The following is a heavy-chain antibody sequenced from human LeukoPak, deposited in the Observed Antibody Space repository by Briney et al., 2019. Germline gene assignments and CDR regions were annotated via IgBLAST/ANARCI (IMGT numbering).Heavy chain of an antibody. Sequence: GGSLRLSCAASGFTFRSYAMTWVRQAPGKGLEWVSSISAGGESTWHADSVKGRFTTSRDNSKNTLYLQMNSLRAEDTAVYYCAKDTNHSYNWNYRTFQHWGQGTLVTVSS. CDR1: GFTFRSYA. J-gene: IGHJ1*01. V-gene: IGHV3-23*01. CDR2: ISAGGEST. D-gene: IGHD1-7*01. CDR3: AKDTNHSYNWNYRTFQH.